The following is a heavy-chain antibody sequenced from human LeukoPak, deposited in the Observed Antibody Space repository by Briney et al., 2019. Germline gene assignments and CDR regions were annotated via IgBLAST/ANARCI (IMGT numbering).Heavy chain of an antibody. Sequence: QPGGSLRLSCAASGVTFSIYAMSWVRQAPGKGLEWVSSISGSGGSTGDADSVKGRFTISRDNSKNTLYLQMNSLRAEVTAVYYCAKDYSSSWYFDYWGQGTLVTVSS. CDR1: GVTFSIYA. J-gene: IGHJ4*02. CDR2: ISGSGGST. D-gene: IGHD6-13*01. CDR3: AKDYSSSWYFDY. V-gene: IGHV3-23*01.